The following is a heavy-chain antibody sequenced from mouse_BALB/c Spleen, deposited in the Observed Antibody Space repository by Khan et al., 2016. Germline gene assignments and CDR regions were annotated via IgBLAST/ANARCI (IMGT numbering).Heavy chain of an antibody. V-gene: IGHV7-3*02. D-gene: IGHD2-4*01. CDR2: ISNKANGYTT. CDR3: ARDDYGGDY. CDR1: GFTFTDYY. Sequence: EVELVESGGGLVQPGGSLRLSCATSGFTFTDYYMSWVRQPPGKALEWLGFISNKANGYTTEYSASVKGRFTISRDKSQSILYLQMNTLRAEDSATYYCARDDYGGDYWGQGTTLTVSS. J-gene: IGHJ2*01.